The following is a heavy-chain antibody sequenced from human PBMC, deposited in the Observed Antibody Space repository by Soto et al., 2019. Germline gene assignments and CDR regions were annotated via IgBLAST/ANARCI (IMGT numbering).Heavy chain of an antibody. V-gene: IGHV4-59*08. CDR2: IYYSGST. J-gene: IGHJ4*02. CDR1: GGSISSYY. D-gene: IGHD3-10*01. CDR3: ARHLVRGVMSPPYFDY. Sequence: SETLSPTCTVSGGSISSYYWSWIRQPPGKGLEWIGYIYYSGSTNYNPSLKSRVTISVDTSKNQFSLKLSSVTAADTAVYYCARHLVRGVMSPPYFDYWGQGTLVTVSS.